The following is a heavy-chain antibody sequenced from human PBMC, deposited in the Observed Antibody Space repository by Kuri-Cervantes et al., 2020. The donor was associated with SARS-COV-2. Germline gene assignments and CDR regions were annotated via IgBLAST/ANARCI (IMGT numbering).Heavy chain of an antibody. D-gene: IGHD2-2*02. CDR2: ISSSSSYI. CDR3: AIYCSSTSCYTNAFDI. J-gene: IGHJ3*02. V-gene: IGHV3-11*06. Sequence: GGSLRLSCAASGFTFSDYYMSWIRQAPGKGLEWVSSISSSSSYIYYADSVKGRFTISRDNAKNSLYLQMNSLRAEDTAVYYCAIYCSSTSCYTNAFDIWGQGTMVTVSS. CDR1: GFTFSDYY.